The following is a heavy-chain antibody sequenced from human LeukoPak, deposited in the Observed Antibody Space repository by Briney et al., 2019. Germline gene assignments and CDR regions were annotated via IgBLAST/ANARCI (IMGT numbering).Heavy chain of an antibody. J-gene: IGHJ4*02. Sequence: SGPSLVEPTQTLTLTCTFSGFSHSSSGVGVGWIRQPPGKALEWLALIYWDDDKFYSPSLRSRVTITKDTPKNQVVLTVTNMDPVDTATYYCAHRLALYGSWDRGSFDFWGQGTLVIVSS. CDR1: GFSHSSSGVG. D-gene: IGHD6-13*01. CDR2: IYWDDDK. V-gene: IGHV2-5*02. CDR3: AHRLALYGSWDRGSFDF.